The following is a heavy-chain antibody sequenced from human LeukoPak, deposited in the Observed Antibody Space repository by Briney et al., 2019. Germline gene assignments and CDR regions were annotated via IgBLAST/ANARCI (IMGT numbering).Heavy chain of an antibody. CDR1: GGSIRSYY. V-gene: IGHV4-4*09. CDR2: IYTSGST. CDR3: ARHKRSGIVVVPAAIFDY. Sequence: SETLSLTCTVSGGSIRSYYWSWIRQPPGKGLEWIGYIYTSGSTNYNPSLKSRVTISVDTSKNQFSLKLSSVTAADTAVYYCARHKRSGIVVVPAAIFDYWGQGTLVTVSS. D-gene: IGHD2-2*01. J-gene: IGHJ4*02.